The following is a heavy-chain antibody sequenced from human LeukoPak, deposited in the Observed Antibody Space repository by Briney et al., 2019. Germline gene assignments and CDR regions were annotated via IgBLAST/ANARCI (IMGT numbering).Heavy chain of an antibody. J-gene: IGHJ5*02. Sequence: SETLSLTCSVSGGSISSYYWSWIRQPPGKGLEWIGYMYYSGSSNYNPSLKSRVTISVDTSKNQFSLKLSSVTAADTAVYYCARHRSFYGSGSFPTRENWFDPWGQGTLVTVSS. CDR3: ARHRSFYGSGSFPTRENWFDP. CDR1: GGSISSYY. CDR2: MYYSGSS. D-gene: IGHD3-10*01. V-gene: IGHV4-59*08.